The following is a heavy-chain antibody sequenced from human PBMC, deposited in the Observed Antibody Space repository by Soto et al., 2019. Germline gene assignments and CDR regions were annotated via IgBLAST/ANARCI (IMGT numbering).Heavy chain of an antibody. J-gene: IGHJ3*02. CDR1: GGSISSYY. V-gene: IGHV4-59*08. CDR2: IYYSGST. D-gene: IGHD3-22*01. CDR3: ARHPLYYYDSSGYYSRFWAFDI. Sequence: ASETLSLTCTVSGGSISSYYWSWIRQPPGKGLEWIGYIYYSGSTNYNPSLKSRVTISVDTSKNQFSLKLSSVPAADTAVYYCARHPLYYYDSSGYYSRFWAFDIWGQGTMVTVSS.